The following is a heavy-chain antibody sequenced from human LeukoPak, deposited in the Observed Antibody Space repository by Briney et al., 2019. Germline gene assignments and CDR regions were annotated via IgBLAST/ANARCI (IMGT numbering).Heavy chain of an antibody. CDR3: ARGSSSWPARFDY. D-gene: IGHD6-13*01. CDR1: GGSISSSNW. CDR2: IYHSGGT. J-gene: IGHJ4*02. V-gene: IGHV4-4*02. Sequence: PSETLSLTCAVSGGSISSSNWWSWVRQPPGKGLEWIGEIYHSGGTNYNPSLKSRVTMSVDTSKNQFSVRLSSVTAADTAVYYCARGSSSWPARFDYWGQGTLVTVSS.